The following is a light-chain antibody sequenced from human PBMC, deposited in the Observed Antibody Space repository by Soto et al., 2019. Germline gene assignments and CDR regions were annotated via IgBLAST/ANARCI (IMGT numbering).Light chain of an antibody. CDR2: AAS. J-gene: IGKJ1*01. CDR1: QSISSY. Sequence: DIQMTQSPSSLSASVGDRVTITCRASQSISSYLNWYQQKPGKAPKLLIYAASSLQSGVPSRFSGSGSGTDFTLPISSLQPEDFATYYCQQSYSTPPWTFGQGIKVEIK. V-gene: IGKV1-39*01. CDR3: QQSYSTPPWT.